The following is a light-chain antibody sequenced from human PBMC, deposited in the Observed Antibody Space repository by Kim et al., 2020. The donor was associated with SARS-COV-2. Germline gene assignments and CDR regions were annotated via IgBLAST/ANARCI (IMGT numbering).Light chain of an antibody. V-gene: IGLV3-19*01. CDR3: NSRDSSSNQLV. Sequence: SELTQDPAVSVALGQTVRITCQGDSLRTYYASWYQQKPGQAPVVVIYGRNDRLSGIPDRFSGSRSGNTASLTITGAQAEDEADYYCNSRDSSSNQLVFG. CDR1: SLRTYY. J-gene: IGLJ3*02. CDR2: GRN.